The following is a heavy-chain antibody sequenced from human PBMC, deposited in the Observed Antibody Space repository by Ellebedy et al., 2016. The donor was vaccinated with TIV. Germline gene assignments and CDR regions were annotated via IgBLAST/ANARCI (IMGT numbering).Heavy chain of an antibody. D-gene: IGHD1-26*01. CDR1: GYMFSTYW. CDR2: IYPDDSDT. V-gene: IGHV5-51*01. Sequence: GESLKISCKASGYMFSTYWIAWVRQMPGKGLEWMGIIYPDDSDTRYSPSFQGQVTISVDKSTGTAYLQWSSLKASDTAMYYCARHGWESLPYWHLDLWGRGTLVTVSS. CDR3: ARHGWESLPYWHLDL. J-gene: IGHJ2*01.